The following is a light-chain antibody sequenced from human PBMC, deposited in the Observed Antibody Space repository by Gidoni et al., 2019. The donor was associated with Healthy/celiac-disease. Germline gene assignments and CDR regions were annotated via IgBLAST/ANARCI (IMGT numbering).Light chain of an antibody. Sequence: QSALTPPASVSGSPGQSITISCTGTSSDVGSYNLVSWYQQHPGKAPQLMIYEVSKRPSGVYNRFSGSKSGNTASLTISGLQAEDEADYYCCSYAGRSTFDVVFGGETKLTVL. J-gene: IGLJ2*01. V-gene: IGLV2-23*02. CDR3: CSYAGRSTFDVV. CDR2: EVS. CDR1: SSDVGSYNL.